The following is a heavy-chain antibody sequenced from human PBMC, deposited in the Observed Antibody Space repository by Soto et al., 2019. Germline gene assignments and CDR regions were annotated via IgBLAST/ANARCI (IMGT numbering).Heavy chain of an antibody. J-gene: IGHJ4*02. CDR1: GGSISSTTYY. D-gene: IGHD3-9*01. CDR2: IYYSGTT. CDR3: VREDGSILTGQTSPYYY. Sequence: QLLLHESGPGLVTPSETLSLTCSVSGGSISSTTYYWGWIRQPPGKGLAWIGSIYYSGTTYYNPSLKSRVTMSLDTPQNQYSLRLSSVTAVDTAVYYCVREDGSILTGQTSPYYYWGQGTLVTVSS. V-gene: IGHV4-39*01.